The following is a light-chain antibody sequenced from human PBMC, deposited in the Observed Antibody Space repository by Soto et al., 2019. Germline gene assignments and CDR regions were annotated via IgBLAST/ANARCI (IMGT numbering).Light chain of an antibody. V-gene: IGKV3-15*01. CDR1: QSVSSN. J-gene: IGKJ5*01. Sequence: EVVRSQSPATLSVSPGDSATLSGRASQSVSSNLAWYQHKPGQAPRLLISGASNRATGIQARFSGSGSGTEFTLTISSLQSEDFAVYYWQQYNKWPLITFGQGTRLEV. CDR2: GAS. CDR3: QQYNKWPLIT.